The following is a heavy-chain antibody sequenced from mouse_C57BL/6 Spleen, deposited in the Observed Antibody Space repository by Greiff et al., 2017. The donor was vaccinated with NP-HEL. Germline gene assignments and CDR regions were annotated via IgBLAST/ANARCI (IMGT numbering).Heavy chain of an antibody. Sequence: QVQLKESGPGLVQPSQSLSITCTVSGFSLTSYGVHWVRQSPGKGLEWLGVIWSGGSTDYNAAFISRLSISKDNSKSQVFFKMNSLQADDTAIYYCARNGVLRFPWFAYWGQGTLVTVSA. CDR1: GFSLTSYG. CDR2: IWSGGST. D-gene: IGHD1-1*01. CDR3: ARNGVLRFPWFAY. J-gene: IGHJ3*01. V-gene: IGHV2-2*01.